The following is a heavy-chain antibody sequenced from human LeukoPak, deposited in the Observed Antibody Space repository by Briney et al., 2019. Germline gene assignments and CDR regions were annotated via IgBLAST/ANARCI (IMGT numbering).Heavy chain of an antibody. J-gene: IGHJ4*02. CDR3: AKEGDLVGVTYYFDY. CDR2: ISSSSGYI. Sequence: PGGSLRLSCAASGFTFSSYSMNWVRQVPGKGLEWVSSISSSSGYIYYADSVKGRFTISRDNSKNTLYLQMNSLRVEDAAVYYCAKEGDLVGVTYYFDYWGQGTLVTVSS. CDR1: GFTFSSYS. D-gene: IGHD1-26*01. V-gene: IGHV3-21*01.